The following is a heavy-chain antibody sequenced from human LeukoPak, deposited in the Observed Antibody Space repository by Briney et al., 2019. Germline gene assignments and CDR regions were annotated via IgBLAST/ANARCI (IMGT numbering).Heavy chain of an antibody. CDR3: AELGITMIGGV. D-gene: IGHD3-10*02. Sequence: GSLRLSCAASGFTLSSYGMSWVRQAPGKGLEWVSGISGSGSSTYYADSVKGRFTISRDNAKNSLYLQMNSLRAEDTAVYYCAELGITMIGGVWGKGTTVTISS. CDR2: ISGSGSST. CDR1: GFTLSSYG. V-gene: IGHV3-23*01. J-gene: IGHJ6*04.